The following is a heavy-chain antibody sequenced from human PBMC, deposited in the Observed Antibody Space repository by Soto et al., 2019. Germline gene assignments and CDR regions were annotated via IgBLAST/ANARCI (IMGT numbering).Heavy chain of an antibody. CDR2: INPNSGGT. Sequence: ASVKVSCKASGYTFSGYYMHWVRQAPGQGLEWMGWINPNSGGTNYAQKFQGRVTMTRDTSISTAYMELSRLRSDDTAVYYCARDRGSGWYLTYSDYGMDVWGQGTTVTVSS. CDR1: GYTFSGYY. J-gene: IGHJ6*02. D-gene: IGHD6-19*01. V-gene: IGHV1-2*02. CDR3: ARDRGSGWYLTYSDYGMDV.